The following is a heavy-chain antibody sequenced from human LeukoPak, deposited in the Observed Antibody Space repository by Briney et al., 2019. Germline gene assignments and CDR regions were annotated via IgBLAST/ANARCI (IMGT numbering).Heavy chain of an antibody. CDR3: AKDLRDSSGYPGAFDI. CDR1: GFTFRDYY. J-gene: IGHJ3*02. CDR2: ISGGGGST. V-gene: IGHV3-23*01. Sequence: GGSLRLSCAASGFTFRDYYMSWIRQAPGKGLEWVSGISGGGGSTSYADSVKGRFTISRDNSKNTLYLQMNSLRAEDTAVYYCAKDLRDSSGYPGAFDIWGQGTMVTVSS. D-gene: IGHD3-22*01.